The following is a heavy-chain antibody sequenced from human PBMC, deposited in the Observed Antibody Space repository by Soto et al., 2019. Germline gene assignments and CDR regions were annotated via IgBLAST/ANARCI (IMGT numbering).Heavy chain of an antibody. CDR3: ARRITIFGVAQPGYYYGMDV. V-gene: IGHV4-39*01. D-gene: IGHD3-3*01. Sequence: PSETLSLTCTVSGGSISGSSYYWGWIRQPPGKGLEWIGSIYYSGSTYYNPSLKSRVTISVDTSKNQFSLKLSSVTAADTAVYYCARRITIFGVAQPGYYYGMDVWGQGTTVTVSS. J-gene: IGHJ6*02. CDR1: GGSISGSSYY. CDR2: IYYSGST.